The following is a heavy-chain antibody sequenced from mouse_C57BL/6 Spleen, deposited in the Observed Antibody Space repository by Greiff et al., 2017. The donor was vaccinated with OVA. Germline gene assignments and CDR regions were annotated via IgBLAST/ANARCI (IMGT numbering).Heavy chain of an antibody. CDR2: IYPGSGST. CDR3: ARSDGYYAMDY. D-gene: IGHD2-3*01. V-gene: IGHV1-55*01. Sequence: QVQLQQPGAELVKPGASVKMSCKASGYTFTSYWITWVKQRPGQGLEWIGDIYPGSGSTNYNEKFKSKATLTVDTSSSTAYMQLSSLTSEDAAVYYCARSDGYYAMDYWGQGTSVTVSS. J-gene: IGHJ4*01. CDR1: GYTFTSYW.